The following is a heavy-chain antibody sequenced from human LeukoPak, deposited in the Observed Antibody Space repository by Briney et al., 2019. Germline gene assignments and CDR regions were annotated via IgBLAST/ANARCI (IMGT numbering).Heavy chain of an antibody. J-gene: IGHJ4*02. CDR3: ARGYYDSCGYFYFDY. V-gene: IGHV3-33*01. D-gene: IGHD3-22*01. CDR2: MWHDGSNK. Sequence: PGGSLRLSCAASAFTFSSYAMHWVRQAPGKGLEWVAVMWHDGSNKDYGDSVKGRFTISRDNSKNTLYLQMNSLRAEDTAVYYCARGYYDSCGYFYFDYWGQGTLVTVSS. CDR1: AFTFSSYA.